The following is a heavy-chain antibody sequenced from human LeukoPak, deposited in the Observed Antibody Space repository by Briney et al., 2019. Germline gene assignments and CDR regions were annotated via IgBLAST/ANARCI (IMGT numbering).Heavy chain of an antibody. J-gene: IGHJ5*02. D-gene: IGHD2/OR15-2a*01. CDR1: GYTFTSYG. CDR2: ISDHNGTP. V-gene: IGHV1-18*01. CDR3: ARDSVIGAPYTDH. Sequence: ASVKVSCKASGYTFTSYGINWVRQAPGQGLEWMGWISDHNGTPNYAQKFEGRVTMTTDTSTSTAYMELTSLTSDDTAVYYCARDSVIGAPYTDHWGQGTLVTVSS.